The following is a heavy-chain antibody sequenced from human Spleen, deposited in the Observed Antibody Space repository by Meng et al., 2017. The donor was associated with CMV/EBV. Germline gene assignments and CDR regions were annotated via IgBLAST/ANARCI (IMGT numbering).Heavy chain of an antibody. Sequence: GESLKISCAASGFTFDDYAMHWVRQAPGKGLEWVSLISWDGGSTYYADSVKGRFTISRDNSKNSLYLQMNSLRAEDTAVYYCARESHTYYYDSSGYYSENYFDYWGQGTLVTVSS. CDR1: GFTFDDYA. CDR3: ARESHTYYYDSSGYYSENYFDY. CDR2: ISWDGGST. V-gene: IGHV3-43D*03. J-gene: IGHJ4*02. D-gene: IGHD3-22*01.